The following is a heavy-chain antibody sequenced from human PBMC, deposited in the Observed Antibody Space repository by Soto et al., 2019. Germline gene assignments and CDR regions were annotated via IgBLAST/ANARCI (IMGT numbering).Heavy chain of an antibody. Sequence: GGSLRLSCAASGFTFDDYAMHWVRQAPGQGLEWVSSISWNSGGINYADSVKGRFTISRDNAKNSLFLQMNSLRVEDTALYYCANDIRLAGAAGNSYYGMDVWGQGTAVTVSS. CDR2: ISWNSGGI. D-gene: IGHD6-13*01. V-gene: IGHV3-9*01. CDR1: GFTFDDYA. J-gene: IGHJ6*02. CDR3: ANDIRLAGAAGNSYYGMDV.